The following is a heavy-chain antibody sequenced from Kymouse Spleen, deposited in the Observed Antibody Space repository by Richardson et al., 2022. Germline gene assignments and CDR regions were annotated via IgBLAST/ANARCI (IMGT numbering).Heavy chain of an antibody. CDR1: GGSISSSSYY. J-gene: IGHJ4*02. CDR3: ARTIFGVGAPFDY. CDR2: IYYSGST. D-gene: IGHD3-3*01. V-gene: IGHV4-39*01. Sequence: QLQLQESGPGLVKPSETLSLTCTVSGGSISSSSYYWGWIRQPPGKGLEWIGSIYYSGSTYYNPSLKSRVTISVDTSKNQFSLKLSSVTAADTAVYYCARTIFGVGAPFDYWGQGTLVTVSS.